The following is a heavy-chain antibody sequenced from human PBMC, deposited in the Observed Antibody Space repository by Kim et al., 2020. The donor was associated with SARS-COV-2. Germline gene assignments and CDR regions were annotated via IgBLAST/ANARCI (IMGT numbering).Heavy chain of an antibody. D-gene: IGHD4-4*01. Sequence: TKYSQECQGRVTISRDTSANTAYMELRSLRIEDTAFYYCARDMNPTVYDYWGQGTLVTVSS. CDR3: ARDMNPTVYDY. V-gene: IGHV1-3*01. J-gene: IGHJ4*02. CDR2: T.